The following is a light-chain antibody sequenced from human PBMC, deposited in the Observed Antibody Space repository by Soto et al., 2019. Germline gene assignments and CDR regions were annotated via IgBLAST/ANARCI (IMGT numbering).Light chain of an antibody. J-gene: IGLJ1*01. CDR3: CSYTTSSTYV. CDR2: DVN. CDR1: SSDVGGYNY. V-gene: IGLV2-14*03. Sequence: QPVLTQPASVSGSPGQSIAISCTGTSSDVGGYNYVSWYQQHPGKAPKLLIYDVNNRPSGVSNRFSGSKSGNTASLTISGVQAEDDADYYCCSYTTSSTYVFGTGTQLTVL.